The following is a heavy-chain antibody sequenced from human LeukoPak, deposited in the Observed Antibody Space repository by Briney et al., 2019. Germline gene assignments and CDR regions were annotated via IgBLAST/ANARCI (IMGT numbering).Heavy chain of an antibody. CDR1: GCTFTGYY. Sequence: GASVKVSCKASGCTFTGYYIHWVRQAPGQGPEWMGWISPDSGGTNYAQKFQGRVTVTGDSSINTAYMELSGLRSDDTAVYYCARDSIRGVRLLDYWGQGTLVTVSS. V-gene: IGHV1-2*02. CDR2: ISPDSGGT. D-gene: IGHD3-3*01. J-gene: IGHJ4*02. CDR3: ARDSIRGVRLLDY.